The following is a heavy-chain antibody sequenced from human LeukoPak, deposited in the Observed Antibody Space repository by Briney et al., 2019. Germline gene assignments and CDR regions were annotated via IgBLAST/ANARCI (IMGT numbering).Heavy chain of an antibody. CDR2: ISGSGGST. D-gene: IGHD3-16*01. V-gene: IGHV3-23*01. CDR3: AKDRVLGDTVWFDP. CDR1: GFTFTSYA. J-gene: IGHJ5*02. Sequence: PGGSLRLSCAASGFTFTSYAMGWVRQAPGKGLEWVSTISGSGGSTYYADSVKGRFTISRDNSKNTLYLQMNSLRAEDTAVYYCAKDRVLGDTVWFDPWGQGTLVTVSS.